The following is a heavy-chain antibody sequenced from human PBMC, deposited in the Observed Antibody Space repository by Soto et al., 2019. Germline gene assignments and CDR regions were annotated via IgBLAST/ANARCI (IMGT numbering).Heavy chain of an antibody. CDR1: GYTFTSYG. J-gene: IGHJ5*02. CDR2: ISAYNGNT. V-gene: IGHV1-18*04. CDR3: AREGGYCSSTSCPTRWFDP. Sequence: QVQLVQSGAEVKKPGASVKVSCKASGYTFTSYGISWVRQAPGQGLEWMGWISAYNGNTNYAQKFQGRVTITADESTSTAYMELSSLRSEDTAVYYCAREGGYCSSTSCPTRWFDPWGQGTLVTVSS. D-gene: IGHD2-2*01.